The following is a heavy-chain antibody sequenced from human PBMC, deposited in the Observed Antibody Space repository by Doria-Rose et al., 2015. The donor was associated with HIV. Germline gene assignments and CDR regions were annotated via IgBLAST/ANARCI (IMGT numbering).Heavy chain of an antibody. V-gene: IGHV2-26*01. D-gene: IGHD6-13*01. CDR1: GVSLSSPGMG. CDR3: ARIKSSRWYHKYYFDF. Sequence: LKECGPVLVKPTETLTLTCTVSGVSLSSPGMGVSWIRQPPGKALEWLANIFSDDERSHKTSLKSRLTISRGTSKSQVVLTMTDMDPVDTATYYCARIKSSRWYHKYYFDFWGQGTLVIVSA. J-gene: IGHJ4*02. CDR2: IFSDDER.